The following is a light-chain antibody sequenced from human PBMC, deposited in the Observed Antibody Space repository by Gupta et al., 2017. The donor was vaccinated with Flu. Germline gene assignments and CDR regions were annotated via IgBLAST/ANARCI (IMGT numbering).Light chain of an antibody. CDR2: GAS. V-gene: IGKV3-20*01. J-gene: IGKJ2*03. Sequence: EIVLTQSPGTLSLSPGERATLSCRASQSVSSSYLAWYQQKPGQAPRLLIYGASSRATGIPDRFSGSGSGTDFTLTISRLDPEDFAVYYCQQYSSSPPYSFGQGTKLEIK. CDR1: QSVSSSY. CDR3: QQYSSSPPYS.